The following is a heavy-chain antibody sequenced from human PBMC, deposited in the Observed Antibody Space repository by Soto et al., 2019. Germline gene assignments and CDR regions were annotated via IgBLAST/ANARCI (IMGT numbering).Heavy chain of an antibody. J-gene: IGHJ4*02. CDR1: GGSISSYY. D-gene: IGHD2-2*01. CDR2: IYYSGGT. Sequence: PSETLSLTCTVSGGSISSYYWSWIRQPPGKGLEWIGYIYYSGGTNYNPSLKSRVTISVDTSKNQFSLKLSSVTAADTAVYYCASGGGYCSSTSCPFDYWGQGTLVTVSS. CDR3: ASGGGYCSSTSCPFDY. V-gene: IGHV4-59*01.